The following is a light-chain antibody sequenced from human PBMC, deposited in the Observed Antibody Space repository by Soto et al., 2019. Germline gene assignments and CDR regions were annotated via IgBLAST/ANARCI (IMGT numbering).Light chain of an antibody. CDR2: GAS. J-gene: IGKJ1*01. V-gene: IGKV3-15*01. CDR1: QTVTSN. CDR3: QQYNNWPWT. Sequence: QFPGPLALFPGERAPLFRRASQTVTSNYLAWYQQKPGQAPWLLIYGASTRATGIPARFSRSGSGTEFTLTISSLQSEDFAVYYCQQYNNWPWTFGQGTKVDIK.